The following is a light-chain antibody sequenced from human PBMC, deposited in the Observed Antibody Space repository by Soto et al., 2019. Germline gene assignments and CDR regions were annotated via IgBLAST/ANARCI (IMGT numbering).Light chain of an antibody. J-gene: IGLJ2*01. CDR3: CSYEGSYTPGVV. V-gene: IGLV2-11*01. Sequence: QSALTQPRSVSGSPGQSVTISCTGTSSDVGGYNYVSWYQQHPGKAPKLMIYDVSKRPSGVPDRFSGSKSGNTASLTISGLQAEDEADYYCCSYEGSYTPGVVFGGGTKVTVL. CDR1: SSDVGGYNY. CDR2: DVS.